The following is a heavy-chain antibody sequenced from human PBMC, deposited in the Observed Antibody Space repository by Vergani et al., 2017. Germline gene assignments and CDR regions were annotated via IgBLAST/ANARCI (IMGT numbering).Heavy chain of an antibody. CDR2: INHSGST. CDR1: GGSFSGYY. Sequence: QVQLQQWGAGLLKPSETLSLTCAVYGGSFSGYYWSWIRQPPGKGLEWFGEINHSGSTNYNPSLKSRVNISVDTSKNQFSLKLSSVTAADTAVYYCARGNKDTAMVKDYYYYMDVWGKGP. V-gene: IGHV4-34*01. J-gene: IGHJ6*03. CDR3: ARGNKDTAMVKDYYYYMDV. D-gene: IGHD5-18*01.